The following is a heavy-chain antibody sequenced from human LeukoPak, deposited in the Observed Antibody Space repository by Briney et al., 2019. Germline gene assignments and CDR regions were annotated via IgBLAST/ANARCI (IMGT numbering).Heavy chain of an antibody. CDR3: AKDQDGSGSQHLDY. J-gene: IGHJ4*02. Sequence: PGGSLRLSCAASGFTFSNYGMHWVRQAPGKGLEWVADISYDGSNRYYADSVKGRVTISRENSKNTLYLQMNSLRAEDTAVYYCAKDQDGSGSQHLDYWGQGTLVTVSS. CDR1: GFTFSNYG. CDR2: ISYDGSNR. D-gene: IGHD3-10*01. V-gene: IGHV3-30*18.